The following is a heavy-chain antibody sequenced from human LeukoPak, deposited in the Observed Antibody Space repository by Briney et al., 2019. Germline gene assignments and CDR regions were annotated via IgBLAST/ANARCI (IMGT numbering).Heavy chain of an antibody. CDR2: IFPGDSDT. J-gene: IGHJ4*02. V-gene: IGHV5-51*01. Sequence: GESLKISCRGSGYFFTSYWIGWVRQMPGEGLEWMGIIFPGDSDTRYSPSFQGQVTISADKSISTAYLQWSSLKASDTAMYYCARLPNIGGKGYYFDYWGQGTLVTVSS. CDR3: ARLPNIGGKGYYFDY. CDR1: GYFFTSYW. D-gene: IGHD2/OR15-2a*01.